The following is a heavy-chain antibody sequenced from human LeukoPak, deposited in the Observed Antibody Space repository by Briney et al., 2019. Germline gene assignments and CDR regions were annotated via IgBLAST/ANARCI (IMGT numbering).Heavy chain of an antibody. CDR1: GYTFKVYW. V-gene: IGHV5-51*01. D-gene: IGHD1-26*01. CDR3: TRLGAVARGIDY. J-gene: IGHJ4*02. CDR2: IYPADSDA. Sequence: GESLKISCKASGYTFKVYWIAWVRQMPGNGLEWMGSIYPADSDARYSPSFQGQVTISADKSIGTAYLQWNTLKASDTAMYYCTRLGAVARGIDYWGQGTPVTVSS.